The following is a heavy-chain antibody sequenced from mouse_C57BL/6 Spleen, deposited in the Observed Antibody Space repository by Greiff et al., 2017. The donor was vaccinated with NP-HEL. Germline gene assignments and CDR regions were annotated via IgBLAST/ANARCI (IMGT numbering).Heavy chain of an antibody. D-gene: IGHD1-1*01. CDR3: ARSGMGYYYHYAMDY. V-gene: IGHV1-82*01. Sequence: QVQLQQSGPELVKPGASVKISCKASGYAFSSSWMNWVKQRPGKGLEWIGRIYPGDGDTNYNGQFKGKATLTADKSASTAYMQLSSLTSEDSAVYFCARSGMGYYYHYAMDYWGQGTSVTVSS. CDR2: IYPGDGDT. CDR1: GYAFSSSW. J-gene: IGHJ4*01.